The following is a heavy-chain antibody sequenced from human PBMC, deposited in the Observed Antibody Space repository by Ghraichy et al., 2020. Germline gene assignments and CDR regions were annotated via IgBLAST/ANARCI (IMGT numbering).Heavy chain of an antibody. CDR1: GGSFSGYY. J-gene: IGHJ5*02. V-gene: IGHV4-34*01. CDR2: INHSGST. Sequence: ETLSLTCAVYGGSFSGYYWSWIRQPPGKGLEWIGEINHSGSTNYNPSLKSRVTISVDTSKNQFSLKLSSVTAADTAVYYCARGGYWGYCSSTSCPTDNWFDPWGQGTLVTVSS. CDR3: ARGGYWGYCSSTSCPTDNWFDP. D-gene: IGHD2-2*01.